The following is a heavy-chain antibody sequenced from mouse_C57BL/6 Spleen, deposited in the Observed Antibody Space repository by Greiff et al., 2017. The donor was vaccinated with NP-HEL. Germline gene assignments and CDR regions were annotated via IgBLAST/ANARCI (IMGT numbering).Heavy chain of an antibody. V-gene: IGHV2-2*01. D-gene: IGHD1-1*01. CDR2: IWSGGST. CDR1: GFSLTSYG. CDR3: ARNYYGSSYEYYAMDY. Sequence: VQVVESGPGLVQPSQSLSITCTVSGFSLTSYGVHWVRQSPGKGLEWLGVIWSGGSTDYNAAFISRLSISKDNSKSQVFFKMNSLQADDTAIYYCARNYYGSSYEYYAMDYWGQGTSVTVSS. J-gene: IGHJ4*01.